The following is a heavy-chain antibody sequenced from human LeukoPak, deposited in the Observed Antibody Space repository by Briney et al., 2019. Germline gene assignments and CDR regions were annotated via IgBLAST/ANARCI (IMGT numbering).Heavy chain of an antibody. CDR2: SNK. D-gene: IGHD3-22*01. J-gene: IGHJ3*02. Sequence: SNKYYADSGKGRFTISRDNSKNTMYLHMNSLRAEDTAVYYCAKGKRRYYYDSSGYDAFDIWGQGTMITVSS. V-gene: IGHV3-30*02. CDR3: AKGKRRYYYDSSGYDAFDI.